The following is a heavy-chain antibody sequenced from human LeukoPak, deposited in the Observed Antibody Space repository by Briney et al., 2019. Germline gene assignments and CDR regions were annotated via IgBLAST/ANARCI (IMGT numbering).Heavy chain of an antibody. CDR3: TRDGPRSSGYPDT. J-gene: IGHJ5*02. V-gene: IGHV4-31*03. Sequence: SETLSLTCTVSGGSISSGGHFWSWIRQHPGKGLEWIGYIYYSGSTYYNPSLKSRVNISVDTSKNQFSLRLNSVTAADTAVYYYTRDGPRSSGYPDTWGQGTRVTVSS. CDR1: GGSISSGGHF. CDR2: IYYSGST. D-gene: IGHD3-22*01.